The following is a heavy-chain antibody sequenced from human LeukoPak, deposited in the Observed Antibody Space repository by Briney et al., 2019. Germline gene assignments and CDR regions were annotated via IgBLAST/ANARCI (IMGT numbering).Heavy chain of an antibody. D-gene: IGHD6-6*01. Sequence: GGSLRLSCAASEFTFSSYAMQWVRQAPGKGLEWVSVIYSSGSTYYADSVEGRFTISRHTSENTLYLHMNNLRPEDTAVYYCVRATSSLVFDIWGQGTEVTVSS. V-gene: IGHV3-53*04. CDR3: VRATSSLVFDI. CDR1: EFTFSSYA. J-gene: IGHJ3*02. CDR2: IYSSGST.